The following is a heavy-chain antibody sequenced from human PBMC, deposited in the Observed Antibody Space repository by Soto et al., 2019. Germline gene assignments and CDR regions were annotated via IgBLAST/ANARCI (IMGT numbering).Heavy chain of an antibody. CDR3: TRRAYHYDSSGYYLYYFDH. CDR2: IRKLVYGGTT. V-gene: IGHV3-49*04. J-gene: IGHJ4*02. CDR1: GFTFSIYA. Sequence: GGSLRLSCTASGFTFSIYAMHWVRQAPGKGLEWVGFIRKLVYGGTTEYAASVKGRFTISRDDSKSIAYLQMNSLKTEDTAVYYCTRRAYHYDSSGYYLYYFDHWGQGTLVTVSS. D-gene: IGHD3-22*01.